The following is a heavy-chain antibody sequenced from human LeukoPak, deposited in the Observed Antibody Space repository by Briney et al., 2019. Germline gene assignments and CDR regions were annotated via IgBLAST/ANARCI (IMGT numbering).Heavy chain of an antibody. CDR1: GFIFNNYA. V-gene: IGHV3-9*01. Sequence: GGSLRLSCAGSGFIFNNYAMHWVRQPPGKGLEWVSGISWNSGTIDYADSVRGRFTISRDNAKNSLYLQMDSLRVEDTAFYYCAKDQNTVATAPFDYWGLGTLVTVSS. J-gene: IGHJ4*02. D-gene: IGHD4-17*01. CDR2: ISWNSGTI. CDR3: AKDQNTVATAPFDY.